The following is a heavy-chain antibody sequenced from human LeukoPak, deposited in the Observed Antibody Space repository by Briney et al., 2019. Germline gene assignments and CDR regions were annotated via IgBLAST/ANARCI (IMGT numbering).Heavy chain of an antibody. CDR2: IYYSGST. V-gene: IGHV4-59*01. CDR3: ARDYDYGGTYWFDP. D-gene: IGHD4-23*01. J-gene: IGHJ5*02. Sequence: PSETLSLTCTVSGGSISSYYWSWIRQPPGKGLEWIGYIYYSGSTNYNPSLKSRATISVDTSKNQFSLKLSSVTAADTAVYYCARDYDYGGTYWFDPWGQGTLVTVSS. CDR1: GGSISSYY.